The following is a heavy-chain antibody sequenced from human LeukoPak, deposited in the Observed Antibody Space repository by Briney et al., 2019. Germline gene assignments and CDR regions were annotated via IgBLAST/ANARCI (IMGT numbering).Heavy chain of an antibody. D-gene: IGHD1-1*01. J-gene: IGHJ4*02. CDR2: IIPILGIA. CDR3: VASSPYNWKAHDY. V-gene: IGHV1-69*04. Sequence: SVKVSCKASGGTFSSYAISWVRQAPGQGLEWMGRIIPILGIANYAQKFQGRVTITADKSTSTAYMELSSLRSEDTAVYYCVASSPYNWKAHDYWGQGTLVTVSS. CDR1: GGTFSSYA.